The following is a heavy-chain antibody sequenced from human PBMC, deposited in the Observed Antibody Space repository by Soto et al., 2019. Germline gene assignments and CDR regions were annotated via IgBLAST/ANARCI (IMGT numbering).Heavy chain of an antibody. D-gene: IGHD5-18*01. Sequence: PRGSLRLSCAASGFTFSSYAMHWVRQNPGKGLEWVAVISYDGSNKYYADSVKGRFTISRDNSKNTLYLQMNSLRAEDTAGYYCARGNMVTSWFDPWGQGTRVTVS. CDR2: ISYDGSNK. CDR3: ARGNMVTSWFDP. V-gene: IGHV3-30-3*01. CDR1: GFTFSSYA. J-gene: IGHJ5*02.